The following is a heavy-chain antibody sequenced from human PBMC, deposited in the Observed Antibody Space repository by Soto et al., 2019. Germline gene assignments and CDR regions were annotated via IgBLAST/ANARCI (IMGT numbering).Heavy chain of an antibody. CDR1: GGTFSSYA. CDR3: ERVKGQWPNVGPFDS. D-gene: IGHD6-19*01. CDR2: IIPIFGTA. J-gene: IGHJ4*02. Sequence: GASVKVSCKASGGTFSSYAISWVRQAPGQGLEWMGGIIPIFGTANYAQKFQGRVTITADESTGTAYMELSSLRSEDTAVFYCERVKGQWPNVGPFDSWGREPWSPSPQ. V-gene: IGHV1-69*13.